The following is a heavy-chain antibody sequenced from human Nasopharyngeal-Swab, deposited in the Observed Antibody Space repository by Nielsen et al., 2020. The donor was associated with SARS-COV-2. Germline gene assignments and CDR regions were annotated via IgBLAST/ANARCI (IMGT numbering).Heavy chain of an antibody. CDR1: GFTFSTYT. CDR3: ARDKNYYDSSGYANWFDP. V-gene: IGHV3-21*01. J-gene: IGHJ5*02. CDR2: ISSASSYI. Sequence: GESLKISCAASGFTFSTYTMNWVRQAPGKGLEWVSSISSASSYIYYADSLKGRFTISRDNAKSSLYLQMNSLRAEDTAVYYCARDKNYYDSSGYANWFDPWGQGTLVTVSS. D-gene: IGHD3-22*01.